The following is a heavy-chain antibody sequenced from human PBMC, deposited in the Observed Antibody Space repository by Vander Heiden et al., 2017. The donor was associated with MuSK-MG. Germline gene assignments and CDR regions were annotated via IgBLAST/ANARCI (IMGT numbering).Heavy chain of an antibody. CDR2: SRSETYGGTV. V-gene: IGHV3-49*04. J-gene: IGHJ2*01. CDR1: GFTFGDYV. CDR3: TRSSYGGYSTHWYFDV. Sequence: EVHLVESGGGLVQPGRSLRLSCAASGFTFGDYVMSWVRQAPGKGLDLVGFSRSETYGGTVEYAASVKGRFTISRDESKYVAYLQMDSLRTEDTAVYYCTRSSYGGYSTHWYFDVWGRGTLVTVSS. D-gene: IGHD5-12*01.